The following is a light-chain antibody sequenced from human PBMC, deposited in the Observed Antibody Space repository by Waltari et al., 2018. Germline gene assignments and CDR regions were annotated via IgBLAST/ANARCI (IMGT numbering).Light chain of an antibody. CDR2: HAS. Sequence: EIVLTQSPATLSFSPGERATPPCRPSQSVSTFLAWYQQKPGQAPRLLIYHASNRATGIPARFSGRGSGTNFTLTISSLEPEDFAVYYCQQRANWPPLSFGGGTRVEIK. CDR1: QSVSTF. J-gene: IGKJ4*01. CDR3: QQRANWPPLS. V-gene: IGKV3-11*01.